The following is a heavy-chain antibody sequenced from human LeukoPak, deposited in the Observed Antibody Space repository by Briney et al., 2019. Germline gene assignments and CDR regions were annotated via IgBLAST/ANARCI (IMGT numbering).Heavy chain of an antibody. D-gene: IGHD2-2*01. J-gene: IGHJ2*01. Sequence: GGSLRLSCAASRFSFSIYVMSWVREAPGTGLESVSAISGSGGSTYYADSVKGRFTISRDNFKNTLYLQMNSMRAEDTAVYYCAKVRAQVPAAIREGYRGPAANSYFDLWGRGTLVTVSS. V-gene: IGHV3-23*01. CDR1: RFSFSIYV. CDR2: ISGSGGST. CDR3: AKVRAQVPAAIREGYRGPAANSYFDL.